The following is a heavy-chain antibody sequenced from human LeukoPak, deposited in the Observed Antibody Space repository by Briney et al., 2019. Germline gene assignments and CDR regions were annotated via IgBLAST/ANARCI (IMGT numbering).Heavy chain of an antibody. CDR3: ARGVRNSGSYYVDY. CDR2: IIPVFGTT. Sequence: VKVSCKASGGTFANYAFTWVRQAPGQGLEWMGGIIPVFGTTNYAQKFQGRVTITADESTTTAYMELRSLRSEDTAVYYCARGVRNSGSYYVDYWGQGTPVTVSS. J-gene: IGHJ4*02. V-gene: IGHV1-69*01. CDR1: GGTFANYA. D-gene: IGHD1-26*01.